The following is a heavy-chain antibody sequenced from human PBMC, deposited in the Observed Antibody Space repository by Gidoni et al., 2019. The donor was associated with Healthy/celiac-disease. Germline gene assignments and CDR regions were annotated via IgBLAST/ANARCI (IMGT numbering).Heavy chain of an antibody. Sequence: EVQLVESGGGLVQPGGSLRLSCAASGFTFSSYWMSWVRQAPGKGLEWVANIKQDGSEKYYVDSVKGRFTISRDNAKNSLYLQMNSLRAEDTAVYYCARASYGDYEGEYFDYWGQGTLVTVSS. CDR3: ARASYGDYEGEYFDY. D-gene: IGHD4-17*01. CDR2: IKQDGSEK. J-gene: IGHJ4*02. CDR1: GFTFSSYW. V-gene: IGHV3-7*01.